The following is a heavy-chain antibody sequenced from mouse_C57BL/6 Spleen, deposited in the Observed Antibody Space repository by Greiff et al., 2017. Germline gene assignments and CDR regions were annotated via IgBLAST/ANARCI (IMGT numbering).Heavy chain of an antibody. Sequence: QVQLQQSGPELVKPGASVQISCKASGYAFSSSWMNWVKQRPGKGLEWIGRIYPGDGDTNYNGKFKGKATLTADKSSSTAYMQLSSLTSEDSAVYFCARGDYDAMDYWGQGTSVTVSA. CDR2: IYPGDGDT. J-gene: IGHJ4*01. CDR3: ARGDYDAMDY. CDR1: GYAFSSSW. V-gene: IGHV1-82*01.